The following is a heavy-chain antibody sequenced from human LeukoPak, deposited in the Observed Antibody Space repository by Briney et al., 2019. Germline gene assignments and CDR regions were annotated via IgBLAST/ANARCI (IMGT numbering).Heavy chain of an antibody. CDR1: GGSISSSSYY. CDR3: ARHSTAYGSGRKVNWFDP. V-gene: IGHV4-39*01. CDR2: IYYSGST. J-gene: IGHJ5*02. Sequence: SETLSLTCTVSGGSISSSSYYWGWIRQPPGKGLEWIGSIYYSGSTYYNPSLKSRVTISVDTSKSQFSLKLSSVTAADTAVYYCARHSTAYGSGRKVNWFDPWGQGTLVTVSS. D-gene: IGHD3-10*01.